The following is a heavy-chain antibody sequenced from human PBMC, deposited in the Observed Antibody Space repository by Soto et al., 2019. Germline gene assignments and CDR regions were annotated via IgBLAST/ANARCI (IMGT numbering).Heavy chain of an antibody. CDR2: ISGSGGTT. D-gene: IGHD6-13*01. CDR1: GFTFSSYA. J-gene: IGHJ5*01. V-gene: IGHV3-23*01. CDR3: AKVSSWYKGPDS. Sequence: EVQLLESGGGLVQPGGSLRLSCAASGFTFSSYAMTWVRQAPGKGLEWVSAISGSGGTTSYADSVKGRFTISRDNSKNTLYLQMKRQRAEDTAVYYCAKVSSWYKGPDSWGQGTLVTVSS.